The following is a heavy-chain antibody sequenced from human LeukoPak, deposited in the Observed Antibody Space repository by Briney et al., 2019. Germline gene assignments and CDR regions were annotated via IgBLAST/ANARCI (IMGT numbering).Heavy chain of an antibody. D-gene: IGHD2-2*02. V-gene: IGHV3-23*01. J-gene: IGHJ4*02. CDR3: AKDRGRVVVPAAILGY. CDR2: ISGSGGST. CDR1: GLTFRSYA. Sequence: GGSLRLSCAASGLTFRSYAMSWVRQAPGKGLEWVSAISGSGGSTYYADSVKGRFTISRDNSKNTLYLQMNSLRAEDTAVYYCAKDRGRVVVPAAILGYWGQGTLVTVSS.